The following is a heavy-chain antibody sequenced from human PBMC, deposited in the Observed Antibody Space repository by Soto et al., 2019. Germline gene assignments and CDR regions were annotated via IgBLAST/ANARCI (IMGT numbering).Heavy chain of an antibody. CDR3: ASKGHDYGDYGYAFDI. D-gene: IGHD4-17*01. Sequence: ASVKVSCKASGYTLTSYAMHWVRQAPGQRQEWMGWINAGNGNTKYSQKFQGRVTITRDTSVSTAYMELSSLRSEDTAVYYCASKGHDYGDYGYAFDIWGQGTMVT. J-gene: IGHJ3*02. V-gene: IGHV1-3*01. CDR1: GYTLTSYA. CDR2: INAGNGNT.